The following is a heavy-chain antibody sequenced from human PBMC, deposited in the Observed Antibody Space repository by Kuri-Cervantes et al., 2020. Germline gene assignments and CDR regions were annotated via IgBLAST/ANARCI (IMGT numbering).Heavy chain of an antibody. V-gene: IGHV3-23*01. CDR1: GFTFSSYA. Sequence: GESLKISCAASGFTFSSYAMSWVRQAPGKGLEWVSAVSGSGGSTYYADSVKGRFTISRDNSKNTLYLQMNSLRAEDTAVYYCAKAVGCSGGSCYSFGFAYWGPGTPVTVSS. D-gene: IGHD2-15*01. CDR2: VSGSGGST. CDR3: AKAVGCSGGSCYSFGFAY. J-gene: IGHJ4*01.